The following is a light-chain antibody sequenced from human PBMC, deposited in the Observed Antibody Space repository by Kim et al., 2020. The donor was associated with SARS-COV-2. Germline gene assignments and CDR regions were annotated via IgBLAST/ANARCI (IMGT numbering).Light chain of an antibody. CDR3: QQDNAFPLT. Sequence: ASVGDRVTITCRASENINEWLVWYQQKPGKAPKVLIYMASSLERGVPSRFIGSGSGTEFSLTISSLQPDDFATYYCQQDNAFPLTFGGGTKVDIK. CDR2: MAS. V-gene: IGKV1-5*03. CDR1: ENINEW. J-gene: IGKJ4*01.